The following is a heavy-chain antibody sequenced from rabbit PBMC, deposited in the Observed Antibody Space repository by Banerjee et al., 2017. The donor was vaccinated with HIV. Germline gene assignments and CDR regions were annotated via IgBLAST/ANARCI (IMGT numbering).Heavy chain of an antibody. CDR3: AREAYVSRSAYYGDL. CDR1: GFSFSDYW. V-gene: IGHV1S40*01. D-gene: IGHD1-1*01. J-gene: IGHJ4*01. Sequence: QSLEESGGDLVKPGASLTLTCTASGFSFSDYWMCWVRQAPGKGLEWIACIYNGDGSTWYGSWAKGRFTISKTSSTTVTLQMTSLTAADTATYFCAREAYVSRSAYYGDLWGPGTLVTVS. CDR2: IYNGDGST.